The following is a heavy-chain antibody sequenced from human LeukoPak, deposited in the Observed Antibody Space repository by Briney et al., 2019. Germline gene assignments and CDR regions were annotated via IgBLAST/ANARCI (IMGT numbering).Heavy chain of an antibody. J-gene: IGHJ5*02. D-gene: IGHD6-19*01. CDR2: IRGKAYGGTT. CDR3: TRVIAVAGTGVRWFDP. V-gene: IGHV3-49*04. Sequence: PGGSLRLSCAASGFTFGDYAMSWVRQAPGKGLGWVGFIRGKAYGGTTEYAASVKGRFTISRDDSKSIAYLQMNSLKTEDTAVYYCTRVIAVAGTGVRWFDPWGQGTLVTVSS. CDR1: GFTFGDYA.